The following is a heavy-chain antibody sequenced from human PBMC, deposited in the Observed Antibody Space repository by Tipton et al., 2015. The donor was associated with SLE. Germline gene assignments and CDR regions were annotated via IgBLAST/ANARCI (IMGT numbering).Heavy chain of an antibody. V-gene: IGHV4-59*01. D-gene: IGHD5-18*01. CDR1: GGSISSYY. CDR3: ASSVDTAMATGY. J-gene: IGHJ4*02. CDR2: IYYSGST. Sequence: TLSLTCTVSGGSISSYYWSWIRQPPGKGLEWIGYIYYSGSTNYNPSLKSRVTISVDTSKNQFSLKLSSVTAADTAVYYCASSVDTAMATGYWGQGTLVTVSS.